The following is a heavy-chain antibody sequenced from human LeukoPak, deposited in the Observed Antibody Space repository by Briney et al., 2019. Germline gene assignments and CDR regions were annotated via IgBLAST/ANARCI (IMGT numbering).Heavy chain of an antibody. J-gene: IGHJ6*02. D-gene: IGHD1-26*01. Sequence: GGSLRLSCAASGFTFSSYAMSWVRQAPGKGLEWVSVIYSGGSTYYADSVKGRFTISRDNSKNTVYLQMISLRAEDTAVYYCAREGEHYVGVEYYYYGMDVWGQGTTVTVSS. CDR1: GFTFSSYA. CDR3: AREGEHYVGVEYYYYGMDV. CDR2: IYSGGST. V-gene: IGHV3-66*01.